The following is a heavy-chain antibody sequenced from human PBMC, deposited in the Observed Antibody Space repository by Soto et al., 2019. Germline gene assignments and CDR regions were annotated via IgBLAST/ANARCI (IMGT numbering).Heavy chain of an antibody. Sequence: SETLSLTCTVSGGSISSGGYYWSWIRQHPGKGLEWIGYIYYSGSTYYNPSLKSRVTISVDTSKNQFSLKLSSVTAADTAVYYCARVGPKTYYDFWSGHRFDYWGQGTLVTVSS. V-gene: IGHV4-31*03. CDR1: GGSISSGGYY. D-gene: IGHD3-3*01. CDR3: ARVGPKTYYDFWSGHRFDY. J-gene: IGHJ4*02. CDR2: IYYSGST.